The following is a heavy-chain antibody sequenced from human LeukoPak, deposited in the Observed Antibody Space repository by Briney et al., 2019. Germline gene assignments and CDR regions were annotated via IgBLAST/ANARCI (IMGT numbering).Heavy chain of an antibody. J-gene: IGHJ4*02. CDR2: IIPILGIA. Sequence: SVKVSCKASGGTFSSYAISWVRQAPGQGLEWMGRIIPILGIANYAQKFQGRVTITADKSTGTAYMELSSLRSEDTAVYYCARSPLKQWLVLHFDYWGQGTLVTVSS. CDR1: GGTFSSYA. D-gene: IGHD6-19*01. V-gene: IGHV1-69*04. CDR3: ARSPLKQWLVLHFDY.